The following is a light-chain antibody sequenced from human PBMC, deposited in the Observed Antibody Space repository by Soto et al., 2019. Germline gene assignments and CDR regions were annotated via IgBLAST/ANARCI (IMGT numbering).Light chain of an antibody. CDR3: LQDYGDSWT. V-gene: IGKV1-33*01. J-gene: IGKJ1*01. CDR1: QSISSF. CDR2: DAS. Sequence: IQMTQSPSSLSASVGDRVTITCRASQSISSFLNWYQQKPGKAPKLLIYDASNLETGVPSRFSGSGSGTDFSVTISSLQPEDFASYYCLQDYGDSWTFGQGTKVDIK.